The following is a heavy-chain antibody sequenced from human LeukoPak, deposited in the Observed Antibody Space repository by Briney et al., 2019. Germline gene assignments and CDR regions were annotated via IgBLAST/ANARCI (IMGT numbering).Heavy chain of an antibody. CDR2: ISWNSGSL. V-gene: IGHV3-9*01. J-gene: IGHJ4*02. Sequence: PGGSLRLSCAASGFTFDDYAMHWVRQAPGKGLEWVSGISWNSGSLDYADSVKGRFTISRDNAKNSLYLQMNSLRAEDTAVYYCATDGGTYYFDYWGQGTLVTVSS. D-gene: IGHD1-1*01. CDR3: ATDGGTYYFDY. CDR1: GFTFDDYA.